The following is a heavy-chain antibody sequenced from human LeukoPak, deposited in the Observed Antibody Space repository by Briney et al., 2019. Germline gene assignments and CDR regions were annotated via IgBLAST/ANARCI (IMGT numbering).Heavy chain of an antibody. CDR1: GFTFSSYW. CDR3: ARDSHRALEY. CDR2: INQDGSEK. D-gene: IGHD1-14*01. V-gene: IGHV3-7*01. Sequence: PGGSLRLSCAASGFTFSSYWMSWVRQAPGKGLEWVANINQDGSEKYYVDSVKGRFTISRDNAKNSLYLQMNGLRVDDTAVYYCARDSHRALEYWGQGTLVTVSS. J-gene: IGHJ4*02.